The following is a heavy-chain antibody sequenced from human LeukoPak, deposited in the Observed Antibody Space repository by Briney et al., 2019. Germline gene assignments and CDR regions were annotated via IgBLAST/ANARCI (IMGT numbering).Heavy chain of an antibody. V-gene: IGHV3-7*01. J-gene: IGHJ4*02. D-gene: IGHD3-16*01. CDR1: GYNFRDRW. CDR2: IVTDGSAQ. CDR3: GRGGNRCLDS. Sequence: PGGSLRLSCAAPGYNFRDRWLDSVRQAPAAGLERLGNIVTDGSAQHYADSVKGRYSISRDNRRNLMYLHMNSLRVEDTAIYYCGRGGNRCLDSWGQGTLVTVSS.